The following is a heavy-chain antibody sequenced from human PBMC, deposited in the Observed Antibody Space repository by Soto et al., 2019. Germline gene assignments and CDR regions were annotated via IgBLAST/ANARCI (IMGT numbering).Heavy chain of an antibody. CDR1: GYTFTGYY. CDR2: INPNSGGT. V-gene: IGHV1-2*04. CDR3: ARGTFGNAFDI. J-gene: IGHJ3*02. D-gene: IGHD3-16*01. Sequence: ASVKVSCKASGYTFTGYYMHWVRQAPGQGLEWMGWINPNSGGTNYAQKIQGWVTMTRDTSISTAYMELSRLRSDDTAVYYCARGTFGNAFDIWGQGTMVTVSS.